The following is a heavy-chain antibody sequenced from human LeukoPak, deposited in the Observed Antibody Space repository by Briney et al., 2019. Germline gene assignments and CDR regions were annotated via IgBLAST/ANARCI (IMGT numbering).Heavy chain of an antibody. Sequence: PGGSLRLSCAASGFTFSDYYMSWIRQAPGKGLEWVSYISSSSSYTNYADSVKGRFTISRDNAKNSLYLQMNSLRAVATAVYYCARYCSSTTCYDYWGQGTLVTVSS. CDR3: ARYCSSTTCYDY. D-gene: IGHD2-2*01. J-gene: IGHJ4*02. V-gene: IGHV3-11*03. CDR2: ISSSSSYT. CDR1: GFTFSDYY.